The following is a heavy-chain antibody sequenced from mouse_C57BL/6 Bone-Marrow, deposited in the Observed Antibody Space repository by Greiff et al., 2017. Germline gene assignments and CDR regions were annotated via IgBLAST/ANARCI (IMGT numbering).Heavy chain of an antibody. J-gene: IGHJ3*01. V-gene: IGHV14-4*01. Sequence: LVESGAELVRPGASVKLSCTASGFNIKDDYMHWVKQRPEQGLEWIGWIDPENGDTEYASKFQGKATITADTSSNTAYLQLSSLTSEDTAVYCCTALGFAYWGQGTLVTVSA. CDR2: IDPENGDT. CDR1: GFNIKDDY. CDR3: TALGFAY.